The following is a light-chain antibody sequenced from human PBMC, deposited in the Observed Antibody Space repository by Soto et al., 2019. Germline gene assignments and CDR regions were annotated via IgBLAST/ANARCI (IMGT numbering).Light chain of an antibody. CDR1: SSDVGGYTY. CDR2: EVS. Sequence: QSALTQPASVSGSPGQSITISCTGTSSDVGGYTYVSWYQQHPGKAPEVMIYEVSNRPSGVSNRFSGSKSGNTASLTISRLQAEDEADYYCSSYTSSSTPYIFGTGTKVTVL. J-gene: IGLJ1*01. V-gene: IGLV2-14*01. CDR3: SSYTSSSTPYI.